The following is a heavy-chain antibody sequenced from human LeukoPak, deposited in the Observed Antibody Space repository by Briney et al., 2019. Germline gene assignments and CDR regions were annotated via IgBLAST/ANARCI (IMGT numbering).Heavy chain of an antibody. V-gene: IGHV1-2*06. CDR2: INPSSGGT. CDR1: GYTFTGYY. J-gene: IGHJ6*03. Sequence: ASVKVSCKASGYTFTGYYMHWVRQAPGQGLEWMGRINPSSGGTNYAQKFQGRVTMTRDTSISTAYMELSRLRSDDTAVYYCARGHYYYYYMDVWGKGTTVTVSS. CDR3: ARGHYYYYYMDV.